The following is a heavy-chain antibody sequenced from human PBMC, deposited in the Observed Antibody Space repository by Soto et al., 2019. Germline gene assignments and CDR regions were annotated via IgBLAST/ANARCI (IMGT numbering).Heavy chain of an antibody. Sequence: SGPTLVNPIHTLTLTCTFSGFSLSTSGMCVSWIRQPPGKALEWLALIDWYDDKYYSTSLKTRLTISKDTSKNQVVLTMTNMAPVDKATYYCARIFYFGGMDVWGDGTTATASS. CDR3: ARIFYFGGMDV. J-gene: IGHJ6*04. CDR2: IDWYDDK. D-gene: IGHD1-26*01. CDR1: GFSLSTSGMC. V-gene: IGHV2-70*01.